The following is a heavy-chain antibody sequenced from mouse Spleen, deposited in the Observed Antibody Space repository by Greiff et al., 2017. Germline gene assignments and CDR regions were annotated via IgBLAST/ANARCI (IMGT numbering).Heavy chain of an antibody. Sequence: EVHLVESGGGLVKPGGSLKLSCAASGFTFSDYGMHWVRQAPEKGLEWVAYISSGSSTIYYADTVKGRFTISRDNAKNTLFLQMTSLRSEDTAMYYCARWGLRGAMDYWGQGTSVTVSS. V-gene: IGHV5-17*01. CDR2: ISSGSSTI. CDR3: ARWGLRGAMDY. D-gene: IGHD2-4*01. CDR1: GFTFSDYG. J-gene: IGHJ4*01.